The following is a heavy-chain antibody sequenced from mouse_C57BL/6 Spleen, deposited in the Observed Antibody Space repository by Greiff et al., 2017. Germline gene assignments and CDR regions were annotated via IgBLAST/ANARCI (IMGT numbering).Heavy chain of an antibody. V-gene: IGHV1-69*01. CDR1: GYTFTSYW. D-gene: IGHD2-4*01. CDR3: ASGIYYDYDGRKGPFAY. Sequence: QVQLQQPGAELVMPGASVKLSCKASGYTFTSYWMHWVKQRPGQGLEWIGEIDPSDSYTNYNQKFKGKSTLTVDKSSSTAYMQLSSLTSEDSAVYYCASGIYYDYDGRKGPFAYWGQGTLVTVSA. J-gene: IGHJ3*01. CDR2: IDPSDSYT.